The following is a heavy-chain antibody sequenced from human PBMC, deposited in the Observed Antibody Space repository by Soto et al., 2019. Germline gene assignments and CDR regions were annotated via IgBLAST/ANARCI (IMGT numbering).Heavy chain of an antibody. V-gene: IGHV3-48*03. CDR2: ISSSGSTI. CDR3: ARARLSCMDV. CDR1: GFTFSSYE. Sequence: EGSLRLSCAAAGFTFSSYEKNWVRQAPGEVLEVVLYISSSGSTIYYADSVKGRFTISRDNAKNSLYLQMNSLRAEDTAVYYCARARLSCMDVWGQGPTVTVSS. J-gene: IGHJ6*02.